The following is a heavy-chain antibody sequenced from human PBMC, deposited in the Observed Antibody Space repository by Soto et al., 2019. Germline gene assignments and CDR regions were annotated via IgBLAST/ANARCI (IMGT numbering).Heavy chain of an antibody. CDR2: INAEDGKT. J-gene: IGHJ6*03. V-gene: IGHV1-24*01. D-gene: IGHD3-10*01. Sequence: GASVKVSCKVSGYTLTELSMHWVRQAPGKGLEWMGGINAEDGKTNYAQKFQGRVTMTGDTSASTAYMELSSLRSEDTAVYYCARSLYGSGSYSYYYYYMDVWGKGTTVTVSS. CDR3: ARSLYGSGSYSYYYYYMDV. CDR1: GYTLTELS.